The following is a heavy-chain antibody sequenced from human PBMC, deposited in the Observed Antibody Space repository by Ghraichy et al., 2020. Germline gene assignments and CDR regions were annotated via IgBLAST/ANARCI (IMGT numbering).Heavy chain of an antibody. J-gene: IGHJ3*02. D-gene: IGHD2/OR15-2a*01. Sequence: GGSLRLSCAASGFTFTTYSMDWVRQAPGKGLEWVSFIGSGGSPIYYADSVRGRFTISRDNGKNSVYLQMNSLRADDTAVYYCARGWRLNSFVMWGQGTLVTVSS. CDR3: ARGWRLNSFVM. CDR2: IGSGGSPI. CDR1: GFTFTTYS. V-gene: IGHV3-48*01.